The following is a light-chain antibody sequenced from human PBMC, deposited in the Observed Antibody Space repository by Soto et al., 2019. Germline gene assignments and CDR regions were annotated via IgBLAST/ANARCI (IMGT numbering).Light chain of an antibody. Sequence: EVVLTQSPATLSVSPVAGATLSGMASQSVGSNLAWYQQKPGQTPRVLIYGASTRATGIPARFSGSGSGTEFTLTISSLQSEDFAVYYCQQYNNWPITFGQGTRLEIK. CDR1: QSVGSN. V-gene: IGKV3D-15*01. CDR3: QQYNNWPIT. CDR2: GAS. J-gene: IGKJ5*01.